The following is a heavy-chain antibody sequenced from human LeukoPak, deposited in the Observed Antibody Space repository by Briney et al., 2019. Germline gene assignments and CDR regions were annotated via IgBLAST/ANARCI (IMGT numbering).Heavy chain of an antibody. D-gene: IGHD3-22*01. V-gene: IGHV4-34*01. J-gene: IGHJ4*02. Sequence: SETLSLTCAVYGGSFSGYYWSWIRQPPGKGLEWIGEINHSGSTYYNPSLKSRVTISVDSSKNQFSLKLTSVTAADTAVYYCAREKVGYYDSSGYYRHFDYWGQGTLVTVSS. CDR2: INHSGST. CDR3: AREKVGYYDSSGYYRHFDY. CDR1: GGSFSGYY.